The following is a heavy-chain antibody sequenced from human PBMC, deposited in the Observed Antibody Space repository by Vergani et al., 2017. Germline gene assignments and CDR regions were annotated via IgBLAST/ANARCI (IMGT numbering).Heavy chain of an antibody. CDR3: FRRSGRGVY. D-gene: IGHD3-3*01. CDR2: IKSKTDGGTT. CDR1: GFTFSNAW. Sequence: EVQLVEPGGGLVKLGGSLRLSCAAPGFTFSNAWMNWGRQAPGKGLEWVGRIKSKTDGGTTDYAAPVKVRFTISRDDSKNTLYLQMSSLKTENTAVYYCFRRSGRGVYWGQGTLVTVSS. V-gene: IGHV3-15*07. J-gene: IGHJ4*02.